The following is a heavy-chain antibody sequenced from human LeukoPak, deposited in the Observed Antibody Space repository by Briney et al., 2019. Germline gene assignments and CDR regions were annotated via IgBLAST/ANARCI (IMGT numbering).Heavy chain of an antibody. D-gene: IGHD1-14*01. V-gene: IGHV3-48*03. CDR3: ARGTLNIPGKQGAFDY. J-gene: IGHJ4*02. CDR1: GFTFSSYE. Sequence: PGGSLRLSCAASGFTFSSYEMNWVRQAPGKGLEWVSYISSSGSTIYYADSVKGRFTISRDNAKNSLYLQMNSLRAEDTAVYYCARGTLNIPGKQGAFDYWGQGTLVTVSS. CDR2: ISSSGSTI.